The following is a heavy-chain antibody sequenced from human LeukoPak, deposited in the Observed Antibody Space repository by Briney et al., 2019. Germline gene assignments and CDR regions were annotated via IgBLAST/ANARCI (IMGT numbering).Heavy chain of an antibody. CDR2: IYYSGST. D-gene: IGHD5-12*01. V-gene: IGHV4-59*01. Sequence: SETLSLTCTVSGGSISSYYWSWIRQPPGKGLEWIGYIYYSGSTNYNPSLKSRVTISVDTSKNQFSLKPSSVTAADTAVYYCATLVATIGGFDYWGQGTLVTVSS. J-gene: IGHJ4*02. CDR3: ATLVATIGGFDY. CDR1: GGSISSYY.